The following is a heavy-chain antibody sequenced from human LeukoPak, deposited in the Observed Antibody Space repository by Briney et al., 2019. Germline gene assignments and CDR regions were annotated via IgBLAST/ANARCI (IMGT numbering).Heavy chain of an antibody. J-gene: IGHJ5*02. CDR2: IHYSGST. Sequence: PSQTLSLTCTVSGGSISSGAYYWSWIRQHPGKGLEWIGYIHYSGSTYYNPSLKSRVTISVATSKKQFYLKVNSVTATDTAVYYCASSETVMRTWGQGTLVTVSS. V-gene: IGHV4-31*03. D-gene: IGHD3-16*01. CDR1: GGSISSGAYY. CDR3: ASSETVMRT.